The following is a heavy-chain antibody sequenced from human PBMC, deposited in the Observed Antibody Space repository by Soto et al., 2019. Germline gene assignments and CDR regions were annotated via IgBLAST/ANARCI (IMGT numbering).Heavy chain of an antibody. CDR1: GFTFSTYS. CDR2: ISSTSTYI. J-gene: IGHJ4*02. V-gene: IGHV3-21*01. Sequence: GGSLRLSGAASGFTFSTYSMNWVRQARGKGLEWISSISSTSTYIYYADSLKGRFTISRDNTKNSLYLQINSLRDDDTAVYYCARETAGYTSTAAFEYGGQGALVTVAS. CDR3: ARETAGYTSTAAFEY. D-gene: IGHD6-13*01.